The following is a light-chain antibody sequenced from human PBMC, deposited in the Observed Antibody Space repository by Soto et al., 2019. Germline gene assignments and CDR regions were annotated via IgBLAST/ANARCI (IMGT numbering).Light chain of an antibody. CDR1: QSFSSN. CDR2: GTS. CDR3: QRFGTSPPWT. V-gene: IGKV3-20*01. Sequence: VMTQSPATLSVSPGERATLSCRASQSFSSNVAWYQQKPGQAPRLLIYGTSIRATGIPDRFSGSGSGTDFTLTITRLEPEDFAVYYCQRFGTSPPWTFGQGTKVDIK. J-gene: IGKJ1*01.